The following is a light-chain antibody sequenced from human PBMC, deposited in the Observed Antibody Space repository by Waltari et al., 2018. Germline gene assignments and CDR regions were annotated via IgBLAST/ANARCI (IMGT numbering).Light chain of an antibody. V-gene: IGKV4-1*01. J-gene: IGKJ1*01. CDR1: QNLLPSVNSKSY. Sequence: DCVMTQSPESLAVSLGERASINCMSSQNLLPSVNSKSYLAWFQQRPGRPPKLLIYWASTRQSGVPDRFTGSGSGTNFTLTITSLRAEDVAVYYCQQYFSVPRTFGRGTKVEVK. CDR2: WAS. CDR3: QQYFSVPRT.